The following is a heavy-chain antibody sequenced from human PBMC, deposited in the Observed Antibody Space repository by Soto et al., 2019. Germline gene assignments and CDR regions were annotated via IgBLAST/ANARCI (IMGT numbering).Heavy chain of an antibody. CDR2: INPNSGGT. CDR1: GYTFTGYY. D-gene: IGHD2-15*01. Sequence: SVKVSCKASGYTFTGYYMHWVRQAPGQGLEWMGWINPNSGGTNYAQKFQGRVTMTRDTSISTAYMELSRLRSDDTAVYYCAIVSCSGGSCYSGSDAFDIWGQGTMVNVSS. V-gene: IGHV1-2*02. CDR3: AIVSCSGGSCYSGSDAFDI. J-gene: IGHJ3*02.